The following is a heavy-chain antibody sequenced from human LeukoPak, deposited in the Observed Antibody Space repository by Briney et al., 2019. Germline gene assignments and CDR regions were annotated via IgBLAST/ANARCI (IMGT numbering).Heavy chain of an antibody. CDR3: ARDKETYQLLNRQGGLDP. D-gene: IGHD2-2*01. Sequence: SETLSLTCTVSGGSISSGSYYWSWIRQPAGKGLEWIGRIYTSGSTNYNPSLKSRVTISVDTSKNQFSLKLSSVTAADTAVYYCARDKETYQLLNRQGGLDPWGQGTLVTVSS. CDR2: IYTSGST. V-gene: IGHV4-61*02. CDR1: GGSISSGSYY. J-gene: IGHJ5*02.